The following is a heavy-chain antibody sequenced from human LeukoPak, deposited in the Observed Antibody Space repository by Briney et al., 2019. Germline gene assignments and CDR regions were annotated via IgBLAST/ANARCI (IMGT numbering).Heavy chain of an antibody. V-gene: IGHV4-4*07. CDR3: ARRFNSGNDDVFDI. CDR2: ILTSGDT. D-gene: IGHD1-1*01. Sequence: SETLSLTCTVSVGSISGNAWNWVRQPAGKGLEWIGRILTSGDTVYNPSLESRVTMSLDTSKNQFSLKLNSLTAADTPVYYCARRFNSGNDDVFDIWGQGTMLAVSS. CDR1: VGSISGNA. J-gene: IGHJ3*02.